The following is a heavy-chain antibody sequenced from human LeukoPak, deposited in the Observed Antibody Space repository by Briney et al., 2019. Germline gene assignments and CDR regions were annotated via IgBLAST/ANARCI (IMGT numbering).Heavy chain of an antibody. V-gene: IGHV4-39*01. CDR2: IYYSGST. CDR1: GGSISSSSYY. D-gene: IGHD3-16*01. J-gene: IGHJ4*02. CDR3: APQRGGLTRFDY. Sequence: SETLSLTCTVSGGSISSSSYYWGWIRQPPGKGLEWIGSIYYSGSTYYNPSLKSRVTISVDTSKNQFSLKLTPVTAADTAVYYCAPQRGGLTRFDYWGQGTLVTVSS.